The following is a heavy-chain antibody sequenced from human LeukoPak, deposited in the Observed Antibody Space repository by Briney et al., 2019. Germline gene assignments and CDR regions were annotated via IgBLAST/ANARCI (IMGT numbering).Heavy chain of an antibody. J-gene: IGHJ4*02. CDR1: GGRVSSNRAA. CDR2: TYYRSDWYS. V-gene: IGHV6-1*01. CDR3: AREGSYFDY. Sequence: SQTLSLTCAISGGRVSSNRAAWNWIRQSPSRGLEWLGRTYYRSDWYSDYAVSLKSRVSITPDTAKIQYSLKLNAVTPDDTAIDYCAREGSYFDYWGQGTLVTVS.